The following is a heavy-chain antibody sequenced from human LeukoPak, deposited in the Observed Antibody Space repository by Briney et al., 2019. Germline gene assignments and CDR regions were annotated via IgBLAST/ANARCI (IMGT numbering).Heavy chain of an antibody. D-gene: IGHD2-15*01. CDR1: GYTFTSYG. V-gene: IGHV1-18*01. CDR3: ARKVGSGWLYNWFDP. CDR2: ISAYNGNT. J-gene: IGHJ5*02. Sequence: GASVKVSCKASGYTFTSYGISWVRQAPGQGLEWMGWISAYNGNTNYAQKFQGRVTMTTDPSTSTAYMELRSLRSDDTAVYYCARKVGSGWLYNWFDPWGQGTLVTVSS.